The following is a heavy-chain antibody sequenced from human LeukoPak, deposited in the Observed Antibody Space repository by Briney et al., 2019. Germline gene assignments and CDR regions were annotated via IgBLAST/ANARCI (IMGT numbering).Heavy chain of an antibody. CDR1: GFTFSSYW. CDR2: IKRDGSEK. D-gene: IGHD6-19*01. V-gene: IGHV3-7*01. Sequence: GGSLRLSCAASGFTFSSYWMSWVRQAPGKGLEWVANIKRDGSEKYYVDSVKGRFTISRDNAKNSLYLQMNSLRAEDMAVYYCARWYSSGWFDPWGQGTLVTVSS. CDR3: ARWYSSGWFDP. J-gene: IGHJ5*02.